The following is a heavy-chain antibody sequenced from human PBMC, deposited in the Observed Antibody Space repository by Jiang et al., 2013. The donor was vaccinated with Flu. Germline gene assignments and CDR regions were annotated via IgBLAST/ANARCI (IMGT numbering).Heavy chain of an antibody. CDR1: GYSFTSYW. J-gene: IGHJ4*02. CDR3: ARCRTDSGSYAIDY. V-gene: IGHV5-51*01. D-gene: IGHD1-26*01. CDR2: IYPGDSDT. Sequence: VQLVESGAEVEKARESLKISCKGSGYSFTSYWIGWVRQMPGKGLEWMGIIYPGDSDTRYSPSFQGQVTISADKSISTAYLQWSSLKASDTAMYYCARCRTDSGSYAIDYWGQGTLVTVSS.